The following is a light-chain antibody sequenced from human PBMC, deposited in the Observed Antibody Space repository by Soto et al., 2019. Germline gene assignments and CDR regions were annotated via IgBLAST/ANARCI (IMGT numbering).Light chain of an antibody. Sequence: EVVMTQSPATLSVSQGERVTLSCRASQSVGNNLAWYQQKPGQAPRLLIYGASSRATGIPDRFSGSGSGTDFTLTISRLEPEDFAVYYCQQYGSSLTWTFGQGTKVDIK. CDR2: GAS. V-gene: IGKV3-20*01. CDR1: QSVGNN. J-gene: IGKJ1*01. CDR3: QQYGSSLTWT.